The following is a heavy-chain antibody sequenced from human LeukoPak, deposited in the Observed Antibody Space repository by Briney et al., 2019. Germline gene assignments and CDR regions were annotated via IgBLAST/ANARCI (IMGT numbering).Heavy chain of an antibody. CDR2: IYTSGST. CDR3: SRGCNSTSCWLGMDV. J-gene: IGHJ6*02. V-gene: IGHV4-4*07. Sequence: SETLSLTCTVSGCSITSYYWSWIRQPAGKGLEWIGRIYTSGSTSYNPSLKSRVTMSIDTSKNQFSLKLSSLTAADTAVYYRSRGCNSTSCWLGMDVWGQGTTVTVSS. D-gene: IGHD2-2*01. CDR1: GCSITSYY.